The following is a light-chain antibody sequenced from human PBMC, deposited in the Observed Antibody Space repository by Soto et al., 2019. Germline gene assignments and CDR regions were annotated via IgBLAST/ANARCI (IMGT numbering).Light chain of an antibody. J-gene: IGKJ4*01. CDR2: DAS. CDR1: QSVRSNY. V-gene: IGKV3-20*01. CDR3: QQYGGTPLT. Sequence: EIVLKQSPDTLSLSPGERATHSCRASQSVRSNYLAWYQQKPGQAPRFLIYDASSRATGIPDRFSGSGSGTDFTLTISRLEPEDFAVYYCQQYGGTPLTFGGGTKVDIQ.